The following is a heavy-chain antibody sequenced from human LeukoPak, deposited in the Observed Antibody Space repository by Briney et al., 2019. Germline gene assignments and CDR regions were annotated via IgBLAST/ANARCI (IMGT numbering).Heavy chain of an antibody. V-gene: IGHV3-74*01. CDR3: ARVSSDSYSPFDY. CDR1: GFTFSSYW. J-gene: IGHJ4*02. D-gene: IGHD6-19*01. CDR2: INTDGRTT. Sequence: TGGSLRLSCAASGFTFSSYWMHWVRHAPGKGLVWVSRINTDGRTTTYADSVKGRFTISRDNAKSTLYLLMNSLRAEDTAVYYCARVSSDSYSPFDYWGQGTLVTVSS.